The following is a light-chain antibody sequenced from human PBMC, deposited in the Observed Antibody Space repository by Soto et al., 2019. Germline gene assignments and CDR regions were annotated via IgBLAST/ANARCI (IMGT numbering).Light chain of an antibody. V-gene: IGKV1-9*01. J-gene: IGKJ5*01. CDR3: QQRNSYPIT. CDR1: QGISNY. Sequence: DMQLTQSPCFLPASLGGRVSIIVPASQGISNYLAWYQQKPGKAPNLLIHTASTLQSGVPSRFSGSGSGTEFTLTISSLQPEDFATYYCQQRNSYPITFGQGTRLEIK. CDR2: TAS.